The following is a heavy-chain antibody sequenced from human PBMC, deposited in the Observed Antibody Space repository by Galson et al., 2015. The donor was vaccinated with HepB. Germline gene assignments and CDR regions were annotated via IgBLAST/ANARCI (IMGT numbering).Heavy chain of an antibody. D-gene: IGHD6-13*01. CDR2: ISSGSSTI. CDR3: ARGEVTGYSSNWYLAALTSGFDY. V-gene: IGHV3-48*01. J-gene: IGHJ4*02. Sequence: SLRLSCAASGFTFSSYSMIWVRQAPGKGLEWVSYISSGSSTIYYADSVKGRFTISRENAKNSLDLRMNSLRAEDTAVYYCARGEVTGYSSNWYLAALTSGFDYWGQGTLVTVSS. CDR1: GFTFSSYS.